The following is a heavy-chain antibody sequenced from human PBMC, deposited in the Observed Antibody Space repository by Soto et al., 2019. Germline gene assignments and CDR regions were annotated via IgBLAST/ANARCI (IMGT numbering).Heavy chain of an antibody. CDR1: GGSISSGGYS. V-gene: IGHV4-30-2*01. D-gene: IGHD6-13*01. Sequence: SETLSLTCAVSGGSISSGGYSWSWIRQPPVKGLEWIGYIYHSGSTYYNPSLKSRVTISVDRSKNQFSLKLSSVTAADTAVYYCARVVLAAAESGVGAFDIWGQGTMVTVSS. CDR3: ARVVLAAAESGVGAFDI. J-gene: IGHJ3*02. CDR2: IYHSGST.